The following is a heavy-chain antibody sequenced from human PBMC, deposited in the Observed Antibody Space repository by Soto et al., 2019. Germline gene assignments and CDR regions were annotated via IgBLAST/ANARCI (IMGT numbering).Heavy chain of an antibody. V-gene: IGHV1-2*02. D-gene: IGHD6-13*01. Sequence: GASVKVSCKASGGTFSSYAISWVRQAPGQGLEWMGWINPNSGGTNYAQKFQGRVTMTRGTSISTAYMELSRLRSDDTAVYYCARDRSVRYSSSWYSVLYWGQGTLVTVSS. J-gene: IGHJ4*02. CDR2: INPNSGGT. CDR3: ARDRSVRYSSSWYSVLY. CDR1: GGTFSSYA.